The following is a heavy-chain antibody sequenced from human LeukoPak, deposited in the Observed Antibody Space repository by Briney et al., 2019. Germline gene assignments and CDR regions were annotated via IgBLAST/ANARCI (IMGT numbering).Heavy chain of an antibody. V-gene: IGHV4-59*01. J-gene: IGHJ6*03. D-gene: IGHD3-10*01. CDR3: ARRGGLWFGDNYYHYMDV. CDR2: IYYGGGT. CDR1: GGSISSYY. Sequence: SETLSLTCTVSGGSISSYYWSWIRQSPGKGLEWIGYIYYGGGTNYNPSLKSRVTLSVDTSKNQFSLKLSSVTAADTAVYYCARRGGLWFGDNYYHYMDVWGKGTTVTISS.